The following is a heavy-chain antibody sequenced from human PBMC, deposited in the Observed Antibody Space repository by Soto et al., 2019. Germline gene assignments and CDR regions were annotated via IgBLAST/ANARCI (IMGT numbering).Heavy chain of an antibody. D-gene: IGHD1-1*01. V-gene: IGHV4-4*08. J-gene: IGHJ3*02. CDR1: GGSVSDYD. CDR2: LSSSGAA. Sequence: QMQLEESGPGLVKPSETLSLTCSVSGGSVSDYDWHWIRQSPVKGLEWIGKLSSSGAASYSPPLTSRATISLDSSKKQLSLKMTSVTAADAALYYCASNIWTDDAYRDGTLNIWGQGTQVTFSS. CDR3: ASNIWTDDAYRDGTLNI.